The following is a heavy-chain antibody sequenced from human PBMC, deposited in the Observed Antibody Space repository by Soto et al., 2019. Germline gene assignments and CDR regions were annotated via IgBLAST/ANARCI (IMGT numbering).Heavy chain of an antibody. D-gene: IGHD2-15*01. CDR1: GFTFSSYA. V-gene: IGHV3-23*01. Sequence: PGGSLRLSCAASGFTFSSYAMSWARQAPGKGLEWVSAISGSGGSTYYADSVKGRFTISRDNSKNTLYLQMNSLRAEDTAVYYCARDPLGYCSGGSCPRGGDAFDIWGQGTMVTVSS. CDR2: ISGSGGST. CDR3: ARDPLGYCSGGSCPRGGDAFDI. J-gene: IGHJ3*02.